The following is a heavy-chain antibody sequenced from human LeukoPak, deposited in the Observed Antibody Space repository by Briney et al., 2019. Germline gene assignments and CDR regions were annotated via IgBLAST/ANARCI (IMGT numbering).Heavy chain of an antibody. CDR1: GFTFSNAW. CDR3: TTRLYDILTGYYLFDY. J-gene: IGHJ4*02. Sequence: PGGSLRLSCAASGFTFSNAWMSWVRQAPGKGLEWDGRIKSKTDGGTTDYAAPVKGRFTISRDDSKNTLYLQMNSLKTEDTAVYYCTTRLYDILTGYYLFDYWGQGTLVTVSS. V-gene: IGHV3-15*01. CDR2: IKSKTDGGTT. D-gene: IGHD3-9*01.